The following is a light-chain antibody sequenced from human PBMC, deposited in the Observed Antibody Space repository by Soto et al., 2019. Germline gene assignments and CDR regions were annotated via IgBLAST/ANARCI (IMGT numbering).Light chain of an antibody. J-gene: IGKJ1*01. V-gene: IGKV3-20*01. CDR1: QNVGSAY. Sequence: EIVLTQSPGTLSLSPGDRAFLSCRASQNVGSAYLAWYQHKPGQAPRLLIFGTSSRATGIPDRFSGSGSGTDFTLTISRLEAEDFAVYYCQQYGGSRWTFGQGTKVEAK. CDR3: QQYGGSRWT. CDR2: GTS.